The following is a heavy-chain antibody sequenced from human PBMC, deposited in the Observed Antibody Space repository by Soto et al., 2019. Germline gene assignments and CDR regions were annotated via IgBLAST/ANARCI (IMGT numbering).Heavy chain of an antibody. V-gene: IGHV4-59*01. D-gene: IGHD2-15*01. CDR2: VHYRGNT. J-gene: IGHJ6*02. Sequence: SEPLSLTCTVSGGSIIGYYWSWIREPPGKGLESIGYVHYRGNTDYNPSLKSRVTISVDTSKNQFSLKLSSVTAADTAVYYCARGRYCSGDSCKSYFYYYGMDVWGQGTTVTVSS. CDR3: ARGRYCSGDSCKSYFYYYGMDV. CDR1: GGSIIGYY.